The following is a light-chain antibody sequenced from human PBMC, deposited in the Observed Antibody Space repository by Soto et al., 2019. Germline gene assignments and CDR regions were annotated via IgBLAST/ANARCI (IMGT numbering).Light chain of an antibody. CDR1: DSDVGGYNY. V-gene: IGLV2-14*01. Sequence: QSALTQPASVSGTPGQSITISCTGTDSDVGGYNYVSWYQQYPDKAPKLMIYEVSNRPSGVSNRFSGTKSGNTASLTISGLQTEDEADYYCNSYSGTTTSDVFGSGTKLTVL. CDR2: EVS. CDR3: NSYSGTTTSDV. J-gene: IGLJ1*01.